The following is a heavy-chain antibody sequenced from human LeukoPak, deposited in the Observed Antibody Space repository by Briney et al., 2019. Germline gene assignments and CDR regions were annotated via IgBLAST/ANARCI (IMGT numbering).Heavy chain of an antibody. Sequence: SETLSLTCTVSGYSISSGYYWGWIRQPPGKGLEWIGNIYHSGSTYYNPSLKSRVTISVDTSKNQFSLKLSSVTAADTAVYYCTRPYYYDSSGDPEYWGQGTLVTVSS. D-gene: IGHD3-22*01. CDR2: IYHSGST. CDR3: TRPYYYDSSGDPEY. J-gene: IGHJ4*02. CDR1: GYSISSGYY. V-gene: IGHV4-38-2*02.